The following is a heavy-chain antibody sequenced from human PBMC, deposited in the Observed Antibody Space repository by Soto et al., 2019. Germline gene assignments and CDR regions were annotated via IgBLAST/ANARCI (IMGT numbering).Heavy chain of an antibody. Sequence: GYSLKISCKGYGYSFTTYWIGWVRQMPGKGLEWMGLIYPGVSDTRYSPSFQGQVTISADESITTANLQWSSLKASDTAMYHCAXLKNYYRSGADRGYFDYWAQGTLVIVSA. D-gene: IGHD3-10*01. CDR3: AXLKNYYRSGADRGYFDY. CDR1: GYSFTTYW. V-gene: IGHV5-51*01. J-gene: IGHJ4*02. CDR2: IYPGVSDT.